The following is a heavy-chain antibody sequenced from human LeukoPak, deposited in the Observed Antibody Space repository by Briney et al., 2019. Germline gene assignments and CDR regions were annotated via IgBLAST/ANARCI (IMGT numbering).Heavy chain of an antibody. V-gene: IGHV3-48*04. CDR1: GFTFSSYW. J-gene: IGHJ3*02. D-gene: IGHD6-13*01. Sequence: GGSLRLSCAASGFTFSSYWMSWVRQAPGKGLEWVSYISSSGSTIYYADSVKGRFTISRDNAKNSLYLQMNSLRAEDTAVYYCARGAGEPDDAFDIWGQGTMVTVSS. CDR2: ISSSGSTI. CDR3: ARGAGEPDDAFDI.